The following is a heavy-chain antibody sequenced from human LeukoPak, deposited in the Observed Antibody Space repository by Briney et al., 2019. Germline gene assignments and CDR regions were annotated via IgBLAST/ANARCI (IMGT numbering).Heavy chain of an antibody. CDR1: GFTFSSYG. D-gene: IGHD5-18*01. J-gene: IGHJ4*02. Sequence: GGSLRLSCAASGFTFSSYGMHWVRQAPGKGLEWVAVISYDGSNKYYADSVKGRFTISRDNSKNTLYLQMNSLRAEDTAVYYCAKGPSGYSYGYVGYWGQGTLVTVSS. CDR2: ISYDGSNK. CDR3: AKGPSGYSYGYVGY. V-gene: IGHV3-30*18.